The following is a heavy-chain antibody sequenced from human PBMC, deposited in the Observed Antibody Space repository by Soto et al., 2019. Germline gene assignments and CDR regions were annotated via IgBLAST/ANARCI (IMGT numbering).Heavy chain of an antibody. Sequence: QVQLQQWGAGLLKPSETLSLTCAVYGGSFSGYYWSWIRQPPGKGLEWIGEINHSGSTNYNPSLKSRVTISVDTYKNQFSLKLSSVTAADTAVYYCWGVSSATGTTRRYGMDVWGQGTTVTVSS. D-gene: IGHD1-7*01. CDR1: GGSFSGYY. V-gene: IGHV4-34*01. J-gene: IGHJ6*02. CDR2: INHSGST. CDR3: WGVSSATGTTRRYGMDV.